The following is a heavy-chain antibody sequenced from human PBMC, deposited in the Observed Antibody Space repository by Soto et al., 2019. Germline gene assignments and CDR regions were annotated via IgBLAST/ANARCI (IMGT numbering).Heavy chain of an antibody. D-gene: IGHD1-26*01. Sequence: TLETLCHTCTVAWGSIVGGGDYWSWNRQHPGKGLEWIGYIYYSGSTYYNPSLKSRVTISVDTSKKQFSLKLSSVTAADTAVYYCARGELRFWFDPWGQGTLVTVSS. J-gene: IGHJ5*02. CDR1: WGSIVGGGDY. CDR2: IYYSGST. V-gene: IGHV4-31*03. CDR3: ARGELRFWFDP.